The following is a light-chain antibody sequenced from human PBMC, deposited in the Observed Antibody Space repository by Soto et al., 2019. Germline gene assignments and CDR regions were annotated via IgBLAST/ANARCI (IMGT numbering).Light chain of an antibody. CDR1: QSVRSY. V-gene: IGKV3-11*01. CDR2: DAS. CDR3: QQRGDWPRVT. Sequence: EIVLTQSPATLSLSPGERATLSCRASQSVRSYLAWYQQKPCQAPMLLIYDASNRATGITARFSGSGSGTDFTLTISSLEPEDFAVYYCQQRGDWPRVTCGPGTKVDLK. J-gene: IGKJ3*01.